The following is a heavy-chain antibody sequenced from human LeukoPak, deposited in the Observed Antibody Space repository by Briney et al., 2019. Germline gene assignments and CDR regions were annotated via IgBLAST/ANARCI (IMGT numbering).Heavy chain of an antibody. CDR1: GGSISSGDYY. CDR3: AGRGYYDSSGYLDY. CDR2: IYYSGST. D-gene: IGHD3-22*01. V-gene: IGHV4-30-4*01. Sequence: SETLSLTCNVSGGSISSGDYYWSWIRQPPGKGLEWIGFIYYSGSTYYNPSPKSRVTISVDTSKNQFSLKLSSVTAADTAVYYCAGRGYYDSSGYLDYWGQGTLVTVSS. J-gene: IGHJ4*02.